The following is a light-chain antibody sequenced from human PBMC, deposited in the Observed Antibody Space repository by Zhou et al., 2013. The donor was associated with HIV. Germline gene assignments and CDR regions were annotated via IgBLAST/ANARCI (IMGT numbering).Light chain of an antibody. CDR1: ESVNSNY. Sequence: EIVLTQSPGTLSLSPGERATLSCRASESVNSNYLAWYQQKLGQAPRLLIYDASTRATGVPVRFSGSGSGTEFTLSIANLQSEDVAVYYCQQYNRWPPLTFGGGTQVEIK. J-gene: IGKJ4*01. CDR2: DAS. V-gene: IGKV3-15*01. CDR3: QQYNRWPPLT.